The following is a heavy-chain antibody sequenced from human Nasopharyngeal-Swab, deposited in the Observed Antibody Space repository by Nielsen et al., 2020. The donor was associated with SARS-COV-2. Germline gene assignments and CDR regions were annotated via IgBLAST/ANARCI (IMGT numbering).Heavy chain of an antibody. CDR1: GFTFSCSA. CDR2: IRSKANSYAT. CDR3: TRLDVAAAGTPDHY. D-gene: IGHD6-13*01. J-gene: IGHJ4*02. Sequence: GESLKISCSASGFTFSCSAMHLVRQASGKGLEWVGRIRSKANSYATAYASSVKGRFTISRDDSKNTAYLQMNSLKTEDTAVYYCTRLDVAAAGTPDHYWGQGTLVTVSS. V-gene: IGHV3-73*01.